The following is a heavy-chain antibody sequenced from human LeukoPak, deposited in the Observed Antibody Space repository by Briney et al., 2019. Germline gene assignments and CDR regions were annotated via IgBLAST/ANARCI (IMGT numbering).Heavy chain of an antibody. CDR3: ARASGPGTVDY. D-gene: IGHD6-13*01. CDR1: GFTFSIYW. CDR2: INQDGSET. Sequence: PGGSLRLSCAASGFTFSIYWMSWVRQAPGKGLEWVANINQDGSETYYVDSVKGRFTVSRDNGKNSLFLQMSSLRGEDTAVYYCARASGPGTVDYWGQGTQVTVSS. J-gene: IGHJ4*02. V-gene: IGHV3-7*01.